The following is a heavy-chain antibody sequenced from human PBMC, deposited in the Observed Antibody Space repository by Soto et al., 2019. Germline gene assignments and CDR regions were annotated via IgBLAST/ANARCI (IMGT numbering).Heavy chain of an antibody. CDR3: ARDYPKWAARPPYYYYGMDV. V-gene: IGHV3-23*01. CDR2: ISSSGDDT. J-gene: IGHJ6*02. CDR1: GFTFSNYA. Sequence: PGESLGISCAASGFTFSNYAMTWVRQAPGKGLEWVSSISSSGDDTYYADSVRGRFSISRDNSKNTLYLQMNSLRAEDTAVYYCARDYPKWAARPPYYYYGMDVWGQGTTVTGSS. D-gene: IGHD6-6*01.